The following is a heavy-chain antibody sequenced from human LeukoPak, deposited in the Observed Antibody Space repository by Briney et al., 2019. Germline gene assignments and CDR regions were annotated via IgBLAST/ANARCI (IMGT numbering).Heavy chain of an antibody. CDR2: INHNGNVN. CDR1: GFTFKRFW. Sequence: GSLRLPCAASGFTFKRFWMKWARPASGKGLEWVASINHNGNVNYYVDSVKGRFTISRDNAKNSLYLQMSNLRAEDTAVYFCARGGGLDVWGQGATVTVSS. V-gene: IGHV3-7*03. CDR3: ARGGGLDV. J-gene: IGHJ6*02. D-gene: IGHD3-16*01.